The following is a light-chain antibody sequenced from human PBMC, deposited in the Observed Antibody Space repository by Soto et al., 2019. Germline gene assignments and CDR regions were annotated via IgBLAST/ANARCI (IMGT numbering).Light chain of an antibody. CDR2: GAS. V-gene: IGKV3-20*01. CDR3: QQYGASPLFT. J-gene: IGKJ3*01. Sequence: EVVLTQSPGTLSLSPGERATLSCRGSQGVTTAYLAWYQHKPGQAPRLLIYGASNRATGIPDRFSGSGSGTDSTLTISRLEPEDFAVYSCQQYGASPLFTFGPGTKVDLK. CDR1: QGVTTAY.